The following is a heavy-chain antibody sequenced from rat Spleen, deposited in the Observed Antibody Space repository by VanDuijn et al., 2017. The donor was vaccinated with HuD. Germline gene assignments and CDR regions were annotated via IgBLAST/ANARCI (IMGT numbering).Heavy chain of an antibody. CDR1: GFSLISNS. V-gene: IGHV2-1*01. CDR3: ARAYGGYTQHWFAY. Sequence: QVQLKESGPGLVQPSQTLSLTCTVSGFSLISNSVHWIRQPPGKGLEWMGGIWGDESTDYNSAVKSRLSISSDTSKSQSFLKMNSLETDDTAIYFCARAYGGYTQHWFAYWGQGTLVTVSS. CDR2: IWGDEST. D-gene: IGHD1-11*01. J-gene: IGHJ3*01.